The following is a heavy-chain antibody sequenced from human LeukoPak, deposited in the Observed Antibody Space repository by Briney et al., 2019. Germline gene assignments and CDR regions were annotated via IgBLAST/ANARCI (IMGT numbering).Heavy chain of an antibody. CDR1: GYTFTSYD. CDR2: MNPNSGNT. CDR3: ARDGDIAARYYYYGMDV. D-gene: IGHD6-6*01. V-gene: IGHV1-8*01. J-gene: IGHJ6*02. Sequence: GASVKVSCKASGYTFTSYDINWVRQATGQGLEWMGWMNPNSGNTGYAQKFQGRVTMTRNTSISTAYMELSSLRSEDTAVYHCARDGDIAARYYYYGMDVWGQGTTVTVSS.